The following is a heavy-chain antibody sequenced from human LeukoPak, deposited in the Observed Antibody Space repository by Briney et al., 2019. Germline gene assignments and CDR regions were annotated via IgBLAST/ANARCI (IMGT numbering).Heavy chain of an antibody. CDR3: AKVYYDSSGPLG. Sequence: GRSLRLSCAASGFTFDDYAMHWVRQAPGKGLEWVSGISWNSGSIGYADSVKGRFTISRDNAKNSLYLQMNSLRAEDTALYYCAKVYYDSSGPLGWGQGTLVTVSS. J-gene: IGHJ4*02. D-gene: IGHD3-22*01. CDR1: GFTFDDYA. CDR2: ISWNSGSI. V-gene: IGHV3-9*01.